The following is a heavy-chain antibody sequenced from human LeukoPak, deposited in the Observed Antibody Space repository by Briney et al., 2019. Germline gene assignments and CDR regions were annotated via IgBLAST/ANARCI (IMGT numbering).Heavy chain of an antibody. Sequence: SETLSLTCTVSGGSISSSSYYWGWIRQPPGKGLEWIGSIFYSGSTYYSPSLKSRVTISVDTSKNQFSLKLSSVTAADTAVYYCARHSGNNYYGSGSYFDYWGQGTLVTVSS. CDR2: IFYSGST. V-gene: IGHV4-39*01. CDR3: ARHSGNNYYGSGSYFDY. CDR1: GGSISSSSYY. D-gene: IGHD3-10*01. J-gene: IGHJ4*02.